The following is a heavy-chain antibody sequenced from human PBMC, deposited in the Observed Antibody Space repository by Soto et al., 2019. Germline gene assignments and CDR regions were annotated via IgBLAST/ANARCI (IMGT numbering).Heavy chain of an antibody. CDR2: INAGNGNT. V-gene: IGHV1-3*01. D-gene: IGHD4-17*01. Sequence: ASVKVSCKASGYTFTSYAMHWVRQAPGVRQAPGQRLEWMGWINAGNGNTKYSQKFQGRVTITRDTSASTAYMELSSLRSEDTAVYYCARDDYLYYYGIDVWGQGTTVTVSS. CDR3: ARDDYLYYYGIDV. CDR1: GYTFTSYA. J-gene: IGHJ6*02.